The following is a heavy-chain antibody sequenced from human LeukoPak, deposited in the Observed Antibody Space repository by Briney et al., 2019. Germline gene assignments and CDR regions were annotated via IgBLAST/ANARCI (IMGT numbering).Heavy chain of an antibody. CDR2: INAGNGNT. CDR3: ARCGSYYVPLHCAFDI. D-gene: IGHD1-26*01. V-gene: IGHV1-3*01. Sequence: EASVKVSCKASGYTFTSYAMHWVRQAPGQRLEWMGWINAGNGNTKYSQKFQGRVTITRDTSASTAYMELSGLRSEDTAVYYCARCGSYYVPLHCAFDIWGQGTMVTVSS. J-gene: IGHJ3*02. CDR1: GYTFTSYA.